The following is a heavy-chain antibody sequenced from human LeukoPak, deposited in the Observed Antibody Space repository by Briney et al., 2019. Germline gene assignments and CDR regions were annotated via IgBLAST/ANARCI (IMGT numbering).Heavy chain of an antibody. Sequence: PSETLSLTCTVSGDSINSLDLWSWVRQPPGQGLEWIGEMYLSGTTHSNPSVKSRVTISIDKSKNQFFLNLSSVTAADTAVYYCAGLVGRYSSGLYYYYFDYLGQGTLVTVSS. D-gene: IGHD3-22*01. CDR1: GDSINSLDL. V-gene: IGHV4-4*02. CDR3: AGLVGRYSSGLYYYYFDY. J-gene: IGHJ4*02. CDR2: MYLSGTT.